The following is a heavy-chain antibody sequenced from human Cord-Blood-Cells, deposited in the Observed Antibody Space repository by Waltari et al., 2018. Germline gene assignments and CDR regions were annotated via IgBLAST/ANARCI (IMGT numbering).Heavy chain of an antibody. CDR3: ARRIVGATTGAFDI. Sequence: QLQLQESGPGLAKPSETLSLTCTVSGGSISSSSYYWGWIRQPPGKGLEWIGSIYYSGSTYYNPSLKSRVTISVDTSKNQFSLKLSSVTAADTAVYYCARRIVGATTGAFDIWGQGTMVTDSS. CDR2: IYYSGST. V-gene: IGHV4-39*01. D-gene: IGHD1-26*01. CDR1: GGSISSSSYY. J-gene: IGHJ3*02.